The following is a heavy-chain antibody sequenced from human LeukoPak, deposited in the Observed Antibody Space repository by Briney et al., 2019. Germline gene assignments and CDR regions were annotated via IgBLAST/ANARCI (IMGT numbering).Heavy chain of an antibody. J-gene: IGHJ4*02. D-gene: IGHD1-7*01. CDR3: ARGTTRIATIKYYLDY. Sequence: ASVKVSCKASGYTFTGYYMHWVRQAPGQGLEWMGWINPNSGGTNYAQKFQGWVTMTRDTSISTAYMELSRLRSDDTAVYYCARGTTRIATIKYYLDYWGQGTLVTASS. CDR2: INPNSGGT. V-gene: IGHV1-2*04. CDR1: GYTFTGYY.